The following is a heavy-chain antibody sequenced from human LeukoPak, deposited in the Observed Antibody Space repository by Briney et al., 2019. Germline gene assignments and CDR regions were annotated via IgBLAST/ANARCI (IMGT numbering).Heavy chain of an antibody. D-gene: IGHD3-10*01. Sequence: SETLSLTCTVSGGSISSGDYYWSWIRQPPGKGLEWIGYIYYSGSTNYNPSLKSRVTISVDTSKNQFSLKLSSVTAADTAVYYCARSHYYGSGSYGNWFDPWGQGTLVTVSS. V-gene: IGHV4-61*08. J-gene: IGHJ5*02. CDR3: ARSHYYGSGSYGNWFDP. CDR1: GGSISSGDYY. CDR2: IYYSGST.